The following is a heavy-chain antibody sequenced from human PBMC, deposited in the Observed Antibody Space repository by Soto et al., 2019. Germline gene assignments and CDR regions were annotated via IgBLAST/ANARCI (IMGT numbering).Heavy chain of an antibody. CDR1: GDSITSNSYF. Sequence: SETLSLTCTVSGDSITSNSYFWAWIRQPPGKGLEWIGSIYYSGTTYYNPSLKSRVTISVDRSKNQFSLKLSSVTAADTALYYCARHFSGDYFVYWGQGALVTVSS. CDR3: ARHFSGDYFVY. V-gene: IGHV4-39*01. CDR2: IYYSGTT. J-gene: IGHJ4*02.